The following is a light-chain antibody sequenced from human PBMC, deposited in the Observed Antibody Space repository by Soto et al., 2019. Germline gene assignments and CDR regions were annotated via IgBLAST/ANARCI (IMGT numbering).Light chain of an antibody. CDR3: QQYDCSLT. CDR2: DAS. CDR1: QSVSSY. V-gene: IGKV3-20*01. J-gene: IGKJ4*01. Sequence: EIVLTQSPATLSLSPGERATLSCRASQSVSSYLAWYQQKPGQAPRLLIYDASNRATGIPDRFTGGGFGTDFTLTISRVDPEDFAAYYCQQYDCSLTFGGVTKV.